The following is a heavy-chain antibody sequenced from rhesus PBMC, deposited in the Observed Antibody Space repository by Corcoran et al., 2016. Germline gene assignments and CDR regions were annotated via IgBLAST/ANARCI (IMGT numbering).Heavy chain of an antibody. Sequence: QLQLQESGPGLVKPSETLSLTCAVSGGSISSNYWSWIRQPPGKGLEWIGRISGSVGNTDYNPSLKSRVTISTDTSKNQFSLKLSSVTAADTAVFYCARRRGSWNYFDYWGQGVLVTVSS. CDR2: ISGSVGNT. V-gene: IGHV4-173*01. J-gene: IGHJ4*01. CDR1: GGSISSNY. CDR3: ARRRGSWNYFDY. D-gene: IGHD6-25*01.